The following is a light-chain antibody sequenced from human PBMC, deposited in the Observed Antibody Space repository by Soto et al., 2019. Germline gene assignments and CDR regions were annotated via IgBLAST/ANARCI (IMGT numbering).Light chain of an antibody. CDR2: EVS. J-gene: IGLJ2*01. Sequence: QSVLTQPASVSGSPGQSITISCIGSSSDVGNYNYVSWYQHHPGKAPKLMIYEVSNWPSGVSNRFSGSKSGNTASLTISGLQAEDEADYYCSSYTSSSTYMVFGGGTKVTVL. CDR3: SSYTSSSTYMV. V-gene: IGLV2-14*01. CDR1: SSDVGNYNY.